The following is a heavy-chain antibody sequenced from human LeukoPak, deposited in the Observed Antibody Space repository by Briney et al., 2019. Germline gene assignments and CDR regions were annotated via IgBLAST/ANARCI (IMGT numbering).Heavy chain of an antibody. V-gene: IGHV3-53*01. J-gene: IGHJ6*02. CDR3: ARRRGSGGFYYGMDV. CDR2: IYSGGST. D-gene: IGHD2-15*01. Sequence: PGGSLRLSCAASGFTVSSNYMSWVRQAPGKGLEWVSVIYSGGSTYYADSVKGRFTISRDNSKNTLYLQMNSLRAEDTAVYYCARRRGSGGFYYGMDVWGQGTTVTVSS. CDR1: GFTVSSNY.